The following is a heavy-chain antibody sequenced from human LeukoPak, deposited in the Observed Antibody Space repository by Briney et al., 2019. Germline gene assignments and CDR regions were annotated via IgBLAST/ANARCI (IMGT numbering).Heavy chain of an antibody. J-gene: IGHJ5*02. CDR2: FDPEDGET. CDR3: ATMAVAGRNWFDP. Sequence: ASVKVSCKASGYTFTSYGISWVRQAPGKGLEWMGGFDPEDGETIYAQKFQGRVTMTEDTSTDTAYMELSSLRSEDTAVYYCATMAVAGRNWFDPWGQGTLVTVSS. V-gene: IGHV1-24*01. CDR1: GYTFTSYG. D-gene: IGHD6-19*01.